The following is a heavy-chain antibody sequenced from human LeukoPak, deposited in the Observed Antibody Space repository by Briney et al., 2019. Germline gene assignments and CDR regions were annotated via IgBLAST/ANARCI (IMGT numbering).Heavy chain of an antibody. CDR1: GFSFSSYA. J-gene: IGHJ5*02. CDR3: AKEVKAATNWFDP. CDR2: ISFSGTNT. V-gene: IGHV3-23*01. Sequence: GGSLRLSCAASGFSFSSYAMSWVRQAPGKGLEWVSAISFSGTNTYYADSVKGRFTISRDNLKNTLYLQMNSLGAEDTAVYFCAKEVKAATNWFDPWGQGTLVTVSS. D-gene: IGHD6-25*01.